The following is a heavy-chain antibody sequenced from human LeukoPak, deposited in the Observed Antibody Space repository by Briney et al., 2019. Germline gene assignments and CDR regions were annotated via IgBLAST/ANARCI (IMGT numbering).Heavy chain of an antibody. Sequence: SVKVSCKASGGTFSTYAVSWVRRAPGQGLEWTGRIIPILGVTHYAQKFQGRVAITADRSTSTAYMDVSSLSSQDTAVYYCARDRAYDESGYLGQHYWYFDLWGRGTLVTVSS. CDR2: IIPILGVT. V-gene: IGHV1-69*04. D-gene: IGHD3-22*01. J-gene: IGHJ2*01. CDR3: ARDRAYDESGYLGQHYWYFDL. CDR1: GGTFSTYA.